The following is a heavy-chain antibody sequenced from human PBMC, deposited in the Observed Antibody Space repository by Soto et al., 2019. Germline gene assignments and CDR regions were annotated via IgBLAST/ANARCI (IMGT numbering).Heavy chain of an antibody. CDR1: KFSFSNYG. CDR3: AKGWREGYDTEAYDI. Sequence: QLHLVESGGGVVQPGKSLRLSCAASKFSFSNYGMHWVRQAPGKGLEWVAVTTYDGRQTYYADSVKGRFTISRDNSKNMLYLQMNSLRIDDTAVYYCAKGWREGYDTEAYDIWGQGTEVTVSS. V-gene: IGHV3-30*18. D-gene: IGHD5-12*01. J-gene: IGHJ3*02. CDR2: TTYDGRQT.